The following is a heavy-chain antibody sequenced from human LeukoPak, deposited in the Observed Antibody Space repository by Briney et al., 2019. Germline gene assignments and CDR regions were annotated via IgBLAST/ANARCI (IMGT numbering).Heavy chain of an antibody. Sequence: GGTLRLSCADSGFTFSSYAMSWVRQAPGKGLEWVAAISGSGGSTYYADSVKGRFTISRDNSKNTLYLQMNSLRAEDTAVYYCAKVRVPFGESHSMDVWGKGTTVTVSS. D-gene: IGHD3-10*01. CDR2: ISGSGGST. V-gene: IGHV3-23*01. CDR3: AKVRVPFGESHSMDV. J-gene: IGHJ6*03. CDR1: GFTFSSYA.